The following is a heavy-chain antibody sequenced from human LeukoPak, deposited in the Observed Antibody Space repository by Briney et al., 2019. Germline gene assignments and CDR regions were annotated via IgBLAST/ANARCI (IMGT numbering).Heavy chain of an antibody. CDR2: ISWNSGSI. D-gene: IGHD5-18*01. J-gene: IGHJ3*02. CDR3: AKAGYSYSSDAFDI. CDR1: GFTFDDYA. Sequence: PGRSLRLSCAASGFTFDDYAMHWVRQTPGKGLEWVSGISWNSGSIGYADSVKGRFTISRDNAKNSLYLQMNSLRAEDTALYYCAKAGYSYSSDAFDIWGQGTMVTVSS. V-gene: IGHV3-9*01.